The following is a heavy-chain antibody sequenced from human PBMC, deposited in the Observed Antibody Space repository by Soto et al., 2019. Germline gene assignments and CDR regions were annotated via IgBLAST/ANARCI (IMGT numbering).Heavy chain of an antibody. Sequence: GGSLRLSCAASGFTFSSYDMHWVRQATGKGLEWVSAIGTAGDTYYPGSVKGRFTISRENAKNSLYLQMNSLRAGDTAVYYCARGAAVVTEPDEPNYRGLDVWGKGTTVTVSS. D-gene: IGHD2-21*02. CDR2: IGTAGDT. V-gene: IGHV3-13*01. CDR3: ARGAAVVTEPDEPNYRGLDV. CDR1: GFTFSSYD. J-gene: IGHJ6*04.